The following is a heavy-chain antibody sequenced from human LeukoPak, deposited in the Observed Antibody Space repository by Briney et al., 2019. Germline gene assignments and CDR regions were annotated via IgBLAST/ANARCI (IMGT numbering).Heavy chain of an antibody. CDR1: GGSISTYY. V-gene: IGHV4-34*01. CDR2: INHSGST. D-gene: IGHD6-13*01. CDR3: ARVLAAPTPGPFDY. J-gene: IGHJ4*02. Sequence: SETLSLTCSVSGGSISTYYWTWIRQPPGKGLEWIGEINHSGSTNYNPSLKSRVTISVDTSKNQFSLKLSSVTAADTAVYYCARVLAAPTPGPFDYWGQGTLVTVSS.